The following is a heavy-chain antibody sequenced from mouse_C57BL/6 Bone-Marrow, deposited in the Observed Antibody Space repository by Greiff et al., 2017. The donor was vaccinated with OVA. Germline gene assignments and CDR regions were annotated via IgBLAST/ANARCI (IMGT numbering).Heavy chain of an antibody. D-gene: IGHD2-12*01. CDR1: GYTFTSYW. Sequence: QVQLQQSGAELVRPGSSVKLSCKASGYTFTSYWMDWVKQRPGQGLEWIGNIYPSDSETHYNQKFKDKATLTVDKSSSTAYMQLSSLTSEDSAVYYCARDYSDWYFDVWGTGTTVTVSS. V-gene: IGHV1-61*01. CDR2: IYPSDSET. CDR3: ARDYSDWYFDV. J-gene: IGHJ1*03.